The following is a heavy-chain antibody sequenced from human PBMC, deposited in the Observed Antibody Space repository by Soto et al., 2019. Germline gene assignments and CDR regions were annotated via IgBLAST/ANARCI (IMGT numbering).Heavy chain of an antibody. Sequence: LSLTCTVSGGSISSSSYYWGWIRQPPGKGLEWIGSIYYSGSTYYNPSLKSRVTISVDTSKNQFSLKLSSVTAADTAVYYCARRYDFWSGSQVDYWGQGTLVTVSS. CDR1: GGSISSSSYY. J-gene: IGHJ4*02. CDR2: IYYSGST. D-gene: IGHD3-3*01. V-gene: IGHV4-39*01. CDR3: ARRYDFWSGSQVDY.